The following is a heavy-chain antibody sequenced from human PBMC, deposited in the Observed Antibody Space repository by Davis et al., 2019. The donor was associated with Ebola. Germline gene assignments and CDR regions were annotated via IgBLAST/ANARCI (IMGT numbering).Heavy chain of an antibody. CDR2: ISGSGGDT. Sequence: PGGSLRLSCAASGFTFSNYGMTWVRQAPGKGLEWVSAISGSGGDTFYADSVKGRFTISRDNSKNTLFLEMNNLRAEDTAVYYCVRLAGPNWGQGTLVAVSS. D-gene: IGHD3-22*01. V-gene: IGHV3-23*01. CDR1: GFTFSNYG. CDR3: VRLAGPN. J-gene: IGHJ4*02.